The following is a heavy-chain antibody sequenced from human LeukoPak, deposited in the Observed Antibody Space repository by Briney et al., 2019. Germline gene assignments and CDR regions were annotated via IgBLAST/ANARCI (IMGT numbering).Heavy chain of an antibody. CDR2: ISSSGSTI. J-gene: IGHJ4*02. CDR3: ARAWKYYGSGSCFDY. Sequence: GGSLRLSCAASGFTFSSYAMSWIRQAPGKGLEWVSYISSSGSTIYYADSVKGRFTISRDNAKNSLYLQMNSLRAEDTAVYYCARAWKYYGSGSCFDYWGQGTLVTVSS. V-gene: IGHV3-11*01. D-gene: IGHD3-10*01. CDR1: GFTFSSYA.